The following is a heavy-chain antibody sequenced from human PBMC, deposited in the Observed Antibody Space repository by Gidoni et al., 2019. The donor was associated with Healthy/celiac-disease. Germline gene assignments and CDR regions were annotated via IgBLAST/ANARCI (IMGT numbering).Heavy chain of an antibody. J-gene: IGHJ6*02. CDR3: ARSLYCSGGSCYPGPYYYGMDV. Sequence: QVQLVQSGAEVKKPGASVKVSCKASGYTFPGYYMHWVRQAPGQGLEWMGWINPNSGGTNYAQKFQGRVTMTRDTSISTAYMELSRLRSDDTAVYYCARSLYCSGGSCYPGPYYYGMDVWGQGTTVTVSS. CDR2: INPNSGGT. D-gene: IGHD2-15*01. CDR1: GYTFPGYY. V-gene: IGHV1-2*02.